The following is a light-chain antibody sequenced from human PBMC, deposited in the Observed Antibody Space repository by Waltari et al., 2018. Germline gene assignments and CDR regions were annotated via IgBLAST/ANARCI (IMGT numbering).Light chain of an antibody. J-gene: IGKJ1*01. CDR3: HQYVGSPWT. Sequence: ETMLTQSPGTPSLAPGQRATLSCRASQPIASNYLAWYQEKPGQAPRVLIYGASTRASGIPDRFTGSGSGTDFTLTINKLEPEDFAVYYCHQYVGSPWTFGQGTKVEIK. CDR2: GAS. V-gene: IGKV3-20*01. CDR1: QPIASNY.